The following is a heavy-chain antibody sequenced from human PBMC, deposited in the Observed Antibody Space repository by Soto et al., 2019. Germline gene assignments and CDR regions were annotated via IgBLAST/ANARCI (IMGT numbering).Heavy chain of an antibody. D-gene: IGHD3-22*01. V-gene: IGHV1-8*01. Sequence: ASVKVSCKASGYTFTSYDINWVRQATGQGLEWMGWMNPNSGNTGYAQKFQGRVTMTRNTSISTAYMELSSLRSEDTAVYYCARRDSSSVVYGMDVWGQGXTVTVPS. J-gene: IGHJ6*02. CDR1: GYTFTSYD. CDR3: ARRDSSSVVYGMDV. CDR2: MNPNSGNT.